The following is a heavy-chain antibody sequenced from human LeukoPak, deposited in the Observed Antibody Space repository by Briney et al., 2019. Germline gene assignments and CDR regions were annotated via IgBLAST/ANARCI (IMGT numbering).Heavy chain of an antibody. CDR2: ISWDGTP. V-gene: IGHV3-43*01. Sequence: GGSLRLSCAASGFTFEDYTMHWVRQAPGKTLEWLSLISWDGTPYYTDSVKGRFTISRDNSKNSLYLQMDTLRSEGTAFYYCVKDISYESSGSVFDYWGQGTLVTVSS. CDR3: VKDISYESSGSVFDY. J-gene: IGHJ4*02. D-gene: IGHD3-22*01. CDR1: GFTFEDYT.